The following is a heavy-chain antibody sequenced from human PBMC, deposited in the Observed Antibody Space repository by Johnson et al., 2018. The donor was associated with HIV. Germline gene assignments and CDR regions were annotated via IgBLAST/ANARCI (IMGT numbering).Heavy chain of an antibody. V-gene: IGHV3-20*04. Sequence: VQVVESGGGLVQPGRSLRISCAASGFTFDDYGMTWVRQAPGKGLEWVSGINWNGGSTGYADSVKGRFTISRDNAKNSLYLQMNSLRADDTALYYCARVRAAAVSDAFDIWGQGTMVTVSS. J-gene: IGHJ3*02. D-gene: IGHD6-13*01. CDR2: INWNGGST. CDR3: ARVRAAAVSDAFDI. CDR1: GFTFDDYG.